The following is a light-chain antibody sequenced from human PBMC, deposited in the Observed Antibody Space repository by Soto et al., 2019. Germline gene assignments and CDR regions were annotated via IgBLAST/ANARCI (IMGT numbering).Light chain of an antibody. J-gene: IGKJ4*01. CDR1: ESVSDNY. CDR2: GAS. CDR3: HQYGSSPLT. V-gene: IGKV3-20*01. Sequence: EIVLTQSPGTLSLSPGERATLSCRASESVSDNYLAWYQQRSGQAARLVIYGASSRASAVPDRFSGSGSGADFTLTIRRLEPEDFAVYYCHQYGSSPLTFGGGTKVESK.